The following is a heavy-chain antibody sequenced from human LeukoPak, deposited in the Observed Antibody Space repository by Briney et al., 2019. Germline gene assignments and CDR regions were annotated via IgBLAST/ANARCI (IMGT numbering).Heavy chain of an antibody. CDR3: ARADGDFVSKQV. Sequence: GGSLRLSCAASGFTFSSYAMSWVRQAPGKGLEWVSAISGSGSTIYYADSVKGRFTISRDNAKNSLYLQMNSLRAGDTAMYYCARADGDFVSKQVWGQGTLVTVSS. V-gene: IGHV3-23*01. CDR1: GFTFSSYA. CDR2: ISGSGSTI. J-gene: IGHJ4*02. D-gene: IGHD4-17*01.